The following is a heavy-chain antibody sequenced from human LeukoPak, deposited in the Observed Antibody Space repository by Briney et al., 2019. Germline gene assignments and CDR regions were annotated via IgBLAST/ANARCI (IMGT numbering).Heavy chain of an antibody. D-gene: IGHD1-26*01. J-gene: IGHJ4*02. Sequence: ASVKVSCKASGYTFTSYDINRVRQATGQGLEWMGWMNPNSGNTGYAQKFQGRVTMTRNTSISTAYMELSSLRSEDTAVYYCARSRRGGSKYYFDYWGQGTLVTVSS. CDR3: ARSRRGGSKYYFDY. V-gene: IGHV1-8*01. CDR2: MNPNSGNT. CDR1: GYTFTSYD.